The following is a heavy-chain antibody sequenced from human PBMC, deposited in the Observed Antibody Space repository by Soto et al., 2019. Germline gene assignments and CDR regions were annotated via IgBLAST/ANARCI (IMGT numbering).Heavy chain of an antibody. V-gene: IGHV1-3*05. CDR2: INAGNGNS. D-gene: IGHD6-19*01. J-gene: IGHJ4*02. CDR3: ARAVAVAADFDY. CDR1: GYTFTGYA. Sequence: QVQLVQSGAEEKKPGASVKVSCKASGYTFTGYAMHWVRQAPGQRIEWMGWINAGNGNSKYSQKFQGRVTITRDTAACTAYMELRSLSSKDTAAYYCARAVAVAADFDYWGQGTLVTVSS.